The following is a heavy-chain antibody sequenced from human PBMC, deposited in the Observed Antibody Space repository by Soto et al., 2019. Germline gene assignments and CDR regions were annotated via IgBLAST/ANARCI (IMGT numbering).Heavy chain of an antibody. CDR2: INAGNGNT. D-gene: IGHD6-6*01. CDR1: GYTFTSYA. Sequence: ASVKVSCKASGYTFTSYAMHWVRQALGQRLEWMGWINAGNGNTKYSQKFQGRVTITRDTSASTAYMELSSLRSEDTAVYYCARGPRYSSSSVSSLGYYGMDVWGEGTTVTVSS. CDR3: ARGPRYSSSSVSSLGYYGMDV. V-gene: IGHV1-3*01. J-gene: IGHJ6*04.